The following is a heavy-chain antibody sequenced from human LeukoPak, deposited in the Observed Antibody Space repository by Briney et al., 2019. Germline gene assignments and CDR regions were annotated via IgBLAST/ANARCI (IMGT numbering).Heavy chain of an antibody. CDR1: GASISSSSYY. CDR2: FYYTGSI. V-gene: IGHV4-39*01. CDR3: ARNRMQLWLPFDY. J-gene: IGHJ4*02. Sequence: PSETLSLACTVSGASISSSSYYWGWIRQPPGKGLEWIGSFYYTGSIYYNPSVKSRVTISVDTSKSQFSLKLSSVTAADTAVYSCARNRMQLWLPFDYWGQGTLVTVSS. D-gene: IGHD5-18*01.